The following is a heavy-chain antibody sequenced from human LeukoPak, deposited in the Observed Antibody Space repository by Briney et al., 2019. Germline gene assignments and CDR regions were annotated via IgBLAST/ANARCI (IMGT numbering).Heavy chain of an antibody. Sequence: SETLSLTCTVSGCSISSGGYYWSWIRQHPGKGLHWIGYIYYIGSTYYNPSLKSRVTISVDTSKNQFSLKLSSVTAADTAVYYCARDIGFIAAAGTSSIYFDYWGQGTLVTVSS. CDR2: IYYIGST. CDR3: ARDIGFIAAAGTSSIYFDY. J-gene: IGHJ4*02. V-gene: IGHV4-31*03. D-gene: IGHD6-13*01. CDR1: GCSISSGGYY.